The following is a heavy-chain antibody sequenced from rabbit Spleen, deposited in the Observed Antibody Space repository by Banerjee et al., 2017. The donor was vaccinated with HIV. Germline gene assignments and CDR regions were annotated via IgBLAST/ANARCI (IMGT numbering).Heavy chain of an antibody. CDR2: IRGGGNVRS. J-gene: IGHJ4*01. CDR3: ARDLDGVIGWNFGW. Sequence: QQQLEESGGGLVKPGGTLTLTCKASGLDFSSSDYMCWVRQAPGKGPEWIACIRGGGNVRSYYANWAKGRFTISKTSSTTVTLQMTSLTAADTATYFCARDLDGVIGWNFGWWGQGTLVTVS. CDR1: GLDFSSSDY. V-gene: IGHV1S45*01. D-gene: IGHD1-1*01.